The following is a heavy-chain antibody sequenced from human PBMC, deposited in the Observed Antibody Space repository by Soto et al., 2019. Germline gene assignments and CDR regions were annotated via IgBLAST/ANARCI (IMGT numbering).Heavy chain of an antibody. J-gene: IGHJ4*02. D-gene: IGHD3-10*01. V-gene: IGHV3-53*01. CDR1: GFTVGNHY. Sequence: EVQLVESGGGLIQPGGSLKLSCAASGFTVGNHYMSWVRQAPGKGLEWVSLIYSTGTTKYADSVKGRFTVSRDNAENTLYLQMNSLRAEDTAVYYCAKDGRGSGSHYNSFGYWGQGTLVTVSS. CDR3: AKDGRGSGSHYNSFGY. CDR2: IYSTGTT.